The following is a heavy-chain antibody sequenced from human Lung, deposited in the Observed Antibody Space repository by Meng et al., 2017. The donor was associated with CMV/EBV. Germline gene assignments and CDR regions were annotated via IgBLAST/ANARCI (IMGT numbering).Heavy chain of an antibody. CDR2: IFPNNGGP. CDR3: ARALKLGTVAFDL. D-gene: IGHD7-27*01. V-gene: IGHV1-2*02. CDR1: GYLFPGYY. J-gene: IGHJ3*01. Sequence: SXXVSXKPSGYLFPGYYLHWVRQAPGQNLEWVGWIFPNNGGPKCEQNFQGGVTMTRDTSMSTADLELGRLRSDDTGVYYCARALKLGTVAFDLWGPGKLVNVSS.